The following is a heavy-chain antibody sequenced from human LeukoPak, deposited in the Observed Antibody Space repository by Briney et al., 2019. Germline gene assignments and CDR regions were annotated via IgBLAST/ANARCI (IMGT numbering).Heavy chain of an antibody. J-gene: IGHJ5*02. Sequence: GESLKISCKGSGYSFTSYWIGWVRQMPGKVLEWMGIIYPGDSDTRYSPSFQGQVTISADKSISTASLQWSSLKASDTAMYYCARLLAAAGQGNWFDPWGQGTLVTVSS. CDR3: ARLLAAAGQGNWFDP. CDR1: GYSFTSYW. CDR2: IYPGDSDT. V-gene: IGHV5-51*01. D-gene: IGHD6-13*01.